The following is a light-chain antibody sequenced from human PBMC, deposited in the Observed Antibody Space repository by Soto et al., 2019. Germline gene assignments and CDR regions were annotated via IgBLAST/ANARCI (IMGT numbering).Light chain of an antibody. V-gene: IGKV4-1*01. CDR3: QQYYSTPPT. Sequence: DIVMTQFPDSLAVSLGGRATINCKSSQSVFYSSNNKNYLAWYQQKPGQPLKLLIYWASTRESGVPDRFSGSGSGTDFTLTISSLQAEDVAVYYCQQYYSTPPTFGQGTKVEIK. J-gene: IGKJ1*01. CDR1: QSVFYSSNNKNY. CDR2: WAS.